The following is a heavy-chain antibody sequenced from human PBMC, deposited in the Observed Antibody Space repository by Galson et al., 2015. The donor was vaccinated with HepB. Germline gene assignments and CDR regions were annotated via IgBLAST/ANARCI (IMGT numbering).Heavy chain of an antibody. CDR3: ARLFGELFPVPSYYYGLDV. J-gene: IGHJ6*02. Sequence: QSGAEVKKPGESLRISCKGSGYSFTSYWISWVRQMPGKGLEWMGRIDPSDSYTNYSPSFQGHVTISADKSISTAYLQWSSLKASDTAMYYCARLFGELFPVPSYYYGLDVWGQGTTVTVSS. CDR1: GYSFTSYW. D-gene: IGHD3-10*02. CDR2: IDPSDSYT. V-gene: IGHV5-10-1*01.